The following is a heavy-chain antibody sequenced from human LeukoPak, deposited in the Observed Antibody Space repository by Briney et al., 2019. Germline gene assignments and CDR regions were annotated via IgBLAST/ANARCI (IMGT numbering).Heavy chain of an antibody. Sequence: GRSLRLSCAASGFTFPTYVIHWVRQAPGKGLEWVAVISQTGSIETYADSVRGRFSISRDNSDSTVYLQMNSLKTEDTAVYCCARDRAVALPTYFYYMDVWGKGTTVIVSS. V-gene: IGHV3-30*03. J-gene: IGHJ6*03. CDR3: ARDRAVALPTYFYYMDV. CDR1: GFTFPTYV. D-gene: IGHD2-15*01. CDR2: ISQTGSIE.